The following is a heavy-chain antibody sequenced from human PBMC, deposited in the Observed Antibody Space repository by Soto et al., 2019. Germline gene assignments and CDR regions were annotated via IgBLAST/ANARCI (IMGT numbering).Heavy chain of an antibody. CDR3: ARSEIYCISTSSCYYYGMDV. CDR1: GGSIRSGGYH. CDR2: IYYSGST. V-gene: IGHV4-31*03. J-gene: IGHJ6*02. Sequence: TLSLTCTVSGGSIRSGGYHWSWIRQKTGKGLERIGYIYYSGSTYYNTSLKRRVTISVDTSKNQFSLKLCSVTAADTAVYYCARSEIYCISTSSCYYYGMDVWGQGTTVTVSS. D-gene: IGHD2-2*01.